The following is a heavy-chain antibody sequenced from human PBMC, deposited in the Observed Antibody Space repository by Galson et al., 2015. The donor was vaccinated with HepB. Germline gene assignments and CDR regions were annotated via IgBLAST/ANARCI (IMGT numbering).Heavy chain of an antibody. D-gene: IGHD4-17*01. CDR2: ITDSGDKT. CDR1: GFTFRSYG. J-gene: IGHJ6*02. V-gene: IGHV3-23*01. CDR3: ARDLVYGDYGGDYGMDV. Sequence: SLRLSCAASGFTFRSYGMSWVRQAPGKGLEWVSVITDSGDKTYYTDSVKGRFTISRDNSKNTLYLQMNSLRAEDTAVYYCARDLVYGDYGGDYGMDVWGQGTTVTVSS.